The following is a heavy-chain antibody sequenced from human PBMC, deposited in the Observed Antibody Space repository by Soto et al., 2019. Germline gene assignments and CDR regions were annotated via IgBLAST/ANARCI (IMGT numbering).Heavy chain of an antibody. CDR3: ARGYGTARRWFDF. CDR2: IFHSGAT. Sequence: SETLSLTCAVSGASVSSGDWWTWVRQSPGKGPECIGEIFHSGATNYNPSLKSRVDISMDKSKNQFSLGLTSVTAADTAVYYCARGYGTARRWFDFWGQGTLVTVSS. D-gene: IGHD5-18*01. CDR1: GASVSSGDW. V-gene: IGHV4-4*02. J-gene: IGHJ5*01.